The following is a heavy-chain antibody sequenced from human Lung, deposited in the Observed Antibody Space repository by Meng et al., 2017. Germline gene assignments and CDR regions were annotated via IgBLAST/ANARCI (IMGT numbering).Heavy chain of an antibody. CDR3: ARDEDISAAGKLFGDY. Sequence: QLVRPGAGVKKPGAAVTVSCKPAGYNFPDYWLNWVRGAPGQGLEWMGRIDPKSGDTHYAQRFQGRVTMTGDTSISTAYMELSGLRSDDTAMYYCARDEDISAAGKLFGDYWGQGTLVTVSS. D-gene: IGHD6-13*01. CDR2: IDPKSGDT. V-gene: IGHV1-2*06. CDR1: GYNFPDYW. J-gene: IGHJ4*02.